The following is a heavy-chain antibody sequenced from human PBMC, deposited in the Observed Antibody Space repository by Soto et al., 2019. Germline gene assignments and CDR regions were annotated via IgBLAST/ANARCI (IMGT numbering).Heavy chain of an antibody. CDR3: ARGSYYSGWV. Sequence: QVQLQQSGPGLVQPSQTLSLTCAISGDSVSSTSTAWSWIRQSPSRGLEWLGRTYYRSNWYTDYAVSVKSRITISPDTSKNQFCLQLNSVTPEDTAVYYCARGSYYSGWVWGQGTLVTVSS. CDR1: GDSVSSTSTA. D-gene: IGHD6-19*01. V-gene: IGHV6-1*01. CDR2: TYYRSNWYT. J-gene: IGHJ4*02.